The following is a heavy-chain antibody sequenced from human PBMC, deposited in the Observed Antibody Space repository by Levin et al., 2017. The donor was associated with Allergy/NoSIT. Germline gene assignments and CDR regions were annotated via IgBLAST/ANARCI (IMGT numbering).Heavy chain of an antibody. CDR2: IWYDGSNK. D-gene: IGHD4-17*01. CDR3: AREERDYGLDH. Sequence: LSLTCAASGFPLSNYGMHWVRQAPGKGLEWVAVIWYDGSNKYYADSVKGRFTISRDNSKNTLYLQMNSLRVEDTAVYYCAREERDYGLDHWGQGSLVTVSS. J-gene: IGHJ4*02. CDR1: GFPLSNYG. V-gene: IGHV3-33*01.